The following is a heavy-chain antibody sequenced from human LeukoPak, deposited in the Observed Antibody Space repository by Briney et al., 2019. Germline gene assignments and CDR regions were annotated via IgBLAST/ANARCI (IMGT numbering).Heavy chain of an antibody. CDR2: ISSGSSYI. CDR3: ARDRGWSFRGEIDF. Sequence: GGCLRLSWAASGYTFGDYSMSWVRQAPGRGLEWVSSISSGSSYIYYADSLKGRFTISRDNSKNSLYLQMNSLRAEDTAVYYCARDRGWSFRGEIDFWGQGTLVTVSS. J-gene: IGHJ4*02. CDR1: GYTFGDYS. V-gene: IGHV3-21*01. D-gene: IGHD6-19*01.